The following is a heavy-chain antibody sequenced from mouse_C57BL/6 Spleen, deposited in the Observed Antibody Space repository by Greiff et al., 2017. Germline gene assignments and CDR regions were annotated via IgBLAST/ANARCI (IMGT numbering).Heavy chain of an antibody. CDR3: ARRTAQSSYAMDY. CDR2: IYPGGGYT. J-gene: IGHJ4*01. Sequence: QVQLKESGAELVRPGTSVKMSCKASGYTFTNYWIGWAKQRPGHGLEWIGDIYPGGGYTNYNEKFKGKATLTADKSSSTAYMQFSSLTSEDSAIYYCARRTAQSSYAMDYWGQGTSVTVSS. CDR1: GYTFTNYW. V-gene: IGHV1-63*01. D-gene: IGHD3-2*02.